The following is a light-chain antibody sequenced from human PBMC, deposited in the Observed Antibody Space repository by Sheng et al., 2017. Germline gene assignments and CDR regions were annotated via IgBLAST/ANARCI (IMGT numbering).Light chain of an antibody. V-gene: IGLV2-14*03. CDR1: SSDVGGYNH. CDR2: DVS. Sequence: QSALTQPASVSGSPGQSIVISCSGTSSDVGGYNHVSWYQQHPDKAPKLILYDVSNRPSGVSNRFSGSKSANTASLTISGLQAEDEADYYCTSYTSTSTLDVFGTGTTVTVL. J-gene: IGLJ1*01. CDR3: TSYTSTSTLDV.